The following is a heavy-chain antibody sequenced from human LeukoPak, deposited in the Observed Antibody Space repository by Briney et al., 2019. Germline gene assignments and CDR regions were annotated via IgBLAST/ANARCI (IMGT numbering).Heavy chain of an antibody. CDR2: IDYSGST. Sequence: SETLSLTCTVSGGSISSYYWSWIRQPPGRGLEWIGYIDYSGSTNYNPSLKSRVTISVDTYKNLFSLKLSSLTAADTAVYYCARVSGYKNFDYWGQGTLVTVSS. CDR1: GGSISSYY. CDR3: ARVSGYKNFDY. V-gene: IGHV4-59*01. J-gene: IGHJ4*02. D-gene: IGHD5-12*01.